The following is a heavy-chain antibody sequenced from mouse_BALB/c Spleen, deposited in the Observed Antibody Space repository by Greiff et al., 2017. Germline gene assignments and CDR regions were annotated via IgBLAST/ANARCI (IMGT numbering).Heavy chain of an antibody. CDR3: ARYDTYAMDD. D-gene: IGHD2-3*01. Sequence: DVHLVESGGGLVQPGGSRKLSCAASGFTFSSFGMHWVRQAPEKGLEWVAYISSGSSTIYYADTVKGRFTISRDNPKNTLFLQMTSLRSEDTAMYNSARYDTYAMDDWGQGTSVTASP. J-gene: IGHJ4*01. CDR2: ISSGSSTI. V-gene: IGHV5-17*02. CDR1: GFTFSSFG.